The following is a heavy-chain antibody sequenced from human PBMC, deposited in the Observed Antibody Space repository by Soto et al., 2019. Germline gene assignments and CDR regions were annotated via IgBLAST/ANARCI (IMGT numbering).Heavy chain of an antibody. J-gene: IGHJ6*02. CDR2: IIPIFGTA. CDR1: GGTFSSYA. V-gene: IGHV1-69*13. Sequence: ASVKVSCKASGGTFSSYAISWVRQAPGQGLEWMGGIIPIFGTANYAQKFQGRVTITADESTSTAYMELSSLRSEDTAVYYCARGIVDHTRDYYYGMDVWGQGTTVTVSS. D-gene: IGHD1-26*01. CDR3: ARGIVDHTRDYYYGMDV.